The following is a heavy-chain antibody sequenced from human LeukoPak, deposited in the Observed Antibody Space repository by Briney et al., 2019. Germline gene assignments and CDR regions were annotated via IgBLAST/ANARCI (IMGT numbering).Heavy chain of an antibody. D-gene: IGHD3-22*01. CDR2: NFYTGNT. V-gene: IGHV4-39*01. Sequence: SETLSLTCTVSGGSILDNTYYWAWLRPPPGQELVWITNNFYTGNTHHNPSLKRRVNMSVDTVKNQFSLNLNSVTAADTAVYCGRQTSGYYYGWFVPWGQGTLVTVPS. J-gene: IGHJ5*02. CDR3: GRQTSGYYYGWFVP. CDR1: GGSILDNTYY.